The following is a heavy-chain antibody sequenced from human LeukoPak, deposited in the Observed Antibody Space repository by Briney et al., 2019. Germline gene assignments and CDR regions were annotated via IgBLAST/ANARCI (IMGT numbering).Heavy chain of an antibody. CDR1: GYTFTGYY. J-gene: IGHJ4*02. D-gene: IGHD2-21*02. CDR3: ARGIVVVTAMPFDY. V-gene: IGHV1-2*06. CDR2: INPNRGGT. Sequence: ASVKVSCKASGYTFTGYYMHWVRQAPGQGLEWMGRINPNRGGTNYAQKFQGRVTMTRDTSISTAYMELSRLRSDDTAVYYCARGIVVVTAMPFDYWGQGTLVTVSS.